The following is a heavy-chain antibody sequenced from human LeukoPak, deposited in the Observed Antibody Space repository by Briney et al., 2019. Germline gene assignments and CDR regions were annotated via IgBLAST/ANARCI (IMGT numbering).Heavy chain of an antibody. J-gene: IGHJ3*02. V-gene: IGHV3-30*04. Sequence: GGSLRLSCAASGFTFSNYAMHWVRQGPGKGLEWVAAISYDGSNKYYADSVKGRFTISRDNAKNTLYLQMNSLSAEDTAVYYCAREGTVYSYGSYAFDIWGQGTMVTVSS. CDR1: GFTFSNYA. D-gene: IGHD5-18*01. CDR2: ISYDGSNK. CDR3: AREGTVYSYGSYAFDI.